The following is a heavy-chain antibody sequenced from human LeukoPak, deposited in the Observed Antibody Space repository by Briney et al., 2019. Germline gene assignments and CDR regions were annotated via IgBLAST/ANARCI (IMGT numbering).Heavy chain of an antibody. J-gene: IGHJ6*02. CDR1: GFTFSSYA. Sequence: GGSLRLSCAASGFTFSSYAMSWVRQAPGKGLEWVSVIYSGGSTYYADSVKGRFTISRDNSKNTLYLQMNSLRAEDTAVYYCARACWGLQRHRAYYYYGMDVWGQGTTVTVSS. CDR3: ARACWGLQRHRAYYYYGMDV. V-gene: IGHV3-66*01. CDR2: IYSGGST. D-gene: IGHD5-24*01.